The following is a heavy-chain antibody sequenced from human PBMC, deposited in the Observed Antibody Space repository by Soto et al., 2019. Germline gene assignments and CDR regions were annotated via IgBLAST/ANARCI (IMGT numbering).Heavy chain of an antibody. J-gene: IGHJ6*02. Sequence: QVQLVESGGGVVQPGRSLRLSCAASGFTFSSYAMHWVRQAPGKGLEWVAVISYDGSNKYYADSVKGRFTISRDNSKNTLYLQMNSLRAEDTAVYYCARDRYDFWSGYPYYYGMDVWGQGTTVTVSS. CDR2: ISYDGSNK. CDR3: ARDRYDFWSGYPYYYGMDV. CDR1: GFTFSSYA. V-gene: IGHV3-30-3*01. D-gene: IGHD3-3*01.